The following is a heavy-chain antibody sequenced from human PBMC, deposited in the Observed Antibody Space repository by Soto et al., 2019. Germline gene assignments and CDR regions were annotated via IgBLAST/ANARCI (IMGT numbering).Heavy chain of an antibody. Sequence: SETLSLTCTVSGGSISSGDYYWSWIRRPPGKGLEWIGNIYYSGNTYYNPSLKSRVTISVDTSKNQFSLKLSSVTAADTAVYYCARGGWRHIDYWGQGTLVTVSS. J-gene: IGHJ4*02. V-gene: IGHV4-30-4*01. CDR2: IYYSGNT. CDR1: GGSISSGDYY. CDR3: ARGGWRHIDY. D-gene: IGHD3-3*01.